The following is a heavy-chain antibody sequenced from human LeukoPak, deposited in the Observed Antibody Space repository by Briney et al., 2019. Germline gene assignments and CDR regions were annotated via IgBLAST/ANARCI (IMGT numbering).Heavy chain of an antibody. CDR1: GFTFSSYG. Sequence: GGSLRLSCAASGFTFSSYGMHWVRQAPGKGLEWVAVIWYDGSNKYYADPVKGRFTISRDNSKNTLYLQMNSLRAEDTAVYYCARGGYSYGYAFGIWGQGTMVTVSS. V-gene: IGHV3-33*01. J-gene: IGHJ3*02. D-gene: IGHD5-18*01. CDR2: IWYDGSNK. CDR3: ARGGYSYGYAFGI.